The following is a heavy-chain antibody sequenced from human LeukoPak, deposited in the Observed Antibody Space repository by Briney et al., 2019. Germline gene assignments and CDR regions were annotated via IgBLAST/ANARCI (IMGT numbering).Heavy chain of an antibody. J-gene: IGHJ4*02. Sequence: SETLSLTCTVSGYSLSSGYYWGWIRQPPGKGLEWIGSIYHSGSTYYNPSLKSRVTISVDTSKNQFSLKLSSVTAADTAVYYCAKSPYDILTGSDYWGQGTLVTVSS. D-gene: IGHD3-9*01. CDR2: IYHSGST. V-gene: IGHV4-38-2*02. CDR1: GYSLSSGYY. CDR3: AKSPYDILTGSDY.